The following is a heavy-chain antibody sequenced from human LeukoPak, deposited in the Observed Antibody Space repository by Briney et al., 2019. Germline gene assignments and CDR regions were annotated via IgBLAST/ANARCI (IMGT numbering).Heavy chain of an antibody. D-gene: IGHD3-10*01. CDR2: INYSGSRI. J-gene: IGHJ4*02. CDR3: VARRFYRSGSPH. CDR1: GFTFSDYY. V-gene: IGHV3-11*01. Sequence: PGGSLRLSCAASGFTFSDYYMTRIRQTPGKGLEWLSDINYSGSRIYYADSVKGRFTISRDNTKKSLYLQMNSLRAEDTALYYCVARRFYRSGSPHWGQGTLVTVSS.